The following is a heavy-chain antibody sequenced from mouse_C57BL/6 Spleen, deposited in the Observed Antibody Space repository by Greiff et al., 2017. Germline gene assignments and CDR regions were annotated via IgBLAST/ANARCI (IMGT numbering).Heavy chain of an antibody. J-gene: IGHJ1*03. V-gene: IGHV1-15*01. CDR1: GYTFTDYE. CDR2: IDPETGGT. D-gene: IGHD1-1*01. Sequence: VHLVESGAELVRPGASVTLSCKASGYTFTDYEMHWVKQTPVHGLEWIGAIDPETGGTAYNQKFKGKAILTADKSSSTAYMELRSLTSEDSAVYYCTRDYGSRYWYFDVWGTGTTVTVSS. CDR3: TRDYGSRYWYFDV.